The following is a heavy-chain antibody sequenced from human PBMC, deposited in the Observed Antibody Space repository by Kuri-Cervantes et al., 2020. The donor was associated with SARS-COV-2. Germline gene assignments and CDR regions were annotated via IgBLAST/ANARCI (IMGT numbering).Heavy chain of an antibody. CDR1: GYTFTSYG. CDR2: ISANNGNT. CDR3: AREGYYDSSGYFGDCVGMDI. J-gene: IGHJ6*02. Sequence: ASVKVSCKASGYTFTSYGISWVRQAPGQGLEWMGWISANNGNTNYAQKLQGRVTMTTDTSMSTAYMELRSLRSDDTAVYYCAREGYYDSSGYFGDCVGMDIWGQGTTVTVSS. D-gene: IGHD3-22*01. V-gene: IGHV1-18*01.